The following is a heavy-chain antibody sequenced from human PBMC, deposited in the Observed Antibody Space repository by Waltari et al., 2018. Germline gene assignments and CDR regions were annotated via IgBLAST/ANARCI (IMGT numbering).Heavy chain of an antibody. V-gene: IGHV1-69-2*01. CDR1: GYTFTDYY. Sequence: EVQLVQSGAEVKKPGATVKISCKVSGYTFTDYYMHWVQQAPGKGLEWMGLLDPEDEETVYEQKFQSRITITADTSTDTINMELSSLRSEDTAFYYCAIEAGTAFDYWGQGTLVTVSS. D-gene: IGHD1-7*01. CDR3: AIEAGTAFDY. J-gene: IGHJ4*02. CDR2: LDPEDEET.